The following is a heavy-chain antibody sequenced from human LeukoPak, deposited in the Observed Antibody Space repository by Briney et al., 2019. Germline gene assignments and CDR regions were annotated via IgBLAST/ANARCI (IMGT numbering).Heavy chain of an antibody. CDR2: IYTSGST. D-gene: IGHD6-6*01. CDR1: GGSISGYY. V-gene: IGHV4-4*07. Sequence: PSETLSLTCTVSGGSISGYYWSWIRQPAGKGLEWIGRIYTSGSTNYNPSLKSRVTMSVDTSKNQFSLKLSSVTAADTAVYFCARYSTSSGWFDPWGQGSLVTVSS. J-gene: IGHJ5*02. CDR3: ARYSTSSGWFDP.